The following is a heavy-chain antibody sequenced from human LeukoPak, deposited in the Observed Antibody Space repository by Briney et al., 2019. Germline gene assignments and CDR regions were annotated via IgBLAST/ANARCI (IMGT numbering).Heavy chain of an antibody. D-gene: IGHD3-9*01. J-gene: IGHJ5*02. CDR1: GFTFANYA. CDR2: ISGSGGTT. CDR3: AKGAPILTGYFPFDP. Sequence: GGSLRLSCTASGFTFANYAMNWVRQAPGKGLEWVSAISGSGGTTYYADSVKGRFTISRDNSKNTLYLQMNSLRAEDTAVYYCAKGAPILTGYFPFDPWGQGTLVTVSS. V-gene: IGHV3-23*01.